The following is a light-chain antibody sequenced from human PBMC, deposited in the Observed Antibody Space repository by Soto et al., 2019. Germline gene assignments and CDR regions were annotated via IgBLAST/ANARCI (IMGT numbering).Light chain of an antibody. Sequence: QSVLTQPASVSWSPGQSITISCTGTSSDVGGYNYVSWYQQHPGKAPKLMIYDVSNRPSGVSNRFSGSKSGNTASLTISGLQAEDEADYYCSSYTSSGVVFGGGTKLTVL. CDR1: SSDVGGYNY. J-gene: IGLJ2*01. CDR2: DVS. V-gene: IGLV2-14*01. CDR3: SSYTSSGVV.